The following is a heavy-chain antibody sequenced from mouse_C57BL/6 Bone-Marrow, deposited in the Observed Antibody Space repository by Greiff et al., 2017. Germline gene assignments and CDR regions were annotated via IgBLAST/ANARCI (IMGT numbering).Heavy chain of an antibody. CDR2: IDPENGDT. CDR1: GFNIKDDY. Sequence: EVQVVESGAELVRPGASVKLSCTASGFNIKDDYMHWVKQRPEQGLEWIGWIDPENGDTEYASKFQGKATITADTSSNTAYLQLSSLTSEDTAVYYCTTWRGDYFDYWGQGTTLTVSS. J-gene: IGHJ2*01. V-gene: IGHV14-4*01. CDR3: TTWRGDYFDY.